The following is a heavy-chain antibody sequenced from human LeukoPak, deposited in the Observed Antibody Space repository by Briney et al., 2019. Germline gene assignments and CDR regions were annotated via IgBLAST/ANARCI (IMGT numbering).Heavy chain of an antibody. CDR1: GFTFSSYS. CDR3: ARVVFAYGGNSKRGYFDY. V-gene: IGHV3-21*01. Sequence: GGSLRLSCAASGFTFSSYSMNWVRQAPGKGLEWVSSISGSSSYIYYADSVKGRFTISRDNAKNSLYLQMNSLRAEDTAVYYCARVVFAYGGNSKRGYFDYWGQGTLVTVSS. CDR2: ISGSSSYI. D-gene: IGHD4-23*01. J-gene: IGHJ4*02.